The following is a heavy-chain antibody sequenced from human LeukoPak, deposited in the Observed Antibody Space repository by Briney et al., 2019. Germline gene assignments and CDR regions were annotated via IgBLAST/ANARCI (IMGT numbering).Heavy chain of an antibody. V-gene: IGHV3-74*01. J-gene: IGHJ3*01. CDR1: GFTLGNSW. CDR3: IVVVEPPDSDGFDV. CDR2: INADGSIR. D-gene: IGHD1-14*01. Sequence: GGSLRLSCAASGFTLGNSWVHWVRQAPGKGLVWVSLINADGSIRTYADSVRGRFTIARDNARNTLSLQMNSLTIEDTAVYYCIVVVEPPDSDGFDVWGRGTMITVSS.